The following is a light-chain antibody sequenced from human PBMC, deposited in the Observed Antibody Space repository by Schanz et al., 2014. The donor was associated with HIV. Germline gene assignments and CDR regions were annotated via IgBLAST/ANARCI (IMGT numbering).Light chain of an antibody. J-gene: IGKJ4*01. CDR3: QYFGNSGGT. CDR1: QGVTSNY. V-gene: IGKV3-20*01. Sequence: EIVLTQSPGTLSLSPGERATLSCRASQGVTSNYLAWYQHKPGQAPRLLMYDASSRATGFPDRFRGSGSGTDFTLTISRLEPEDFAVYYCQYFGNSGGTFGGGTKVEIK. CDR2: DAS.